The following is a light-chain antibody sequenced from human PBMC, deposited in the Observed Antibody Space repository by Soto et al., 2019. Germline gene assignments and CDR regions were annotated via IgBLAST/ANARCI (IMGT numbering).Light chain of an antibody. J-gene: IGLJ2*01. V-gene: IGLV2-14*01. CDR1: SSDVGGYNY. Sequence: QSALTQPASVSGSPGKSITIYCTGTSSDVGGYNYVSWYQQHPGKAPKLMIYEVSNRPSGVSNRFSGSKSGNTASLTISGLQAEDEADYYCSSYTSSSTLVVFGGGTNLTVL. CDR2: EVS. CDR3: SSYTSSSTLVV.